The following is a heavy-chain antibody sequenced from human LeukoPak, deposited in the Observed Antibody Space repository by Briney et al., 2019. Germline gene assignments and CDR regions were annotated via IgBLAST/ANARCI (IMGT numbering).Heavy chain of an antibody. CDR1: GGTFSSHA. Sequence: SVKASCKASGGTFSSHAISWVRQAPGQGLEWMGGIIPIFGTANYAQKFQGRVTITTDESTSTAYMELSSLRSEDTAVYYCARVLGDGDYVLDYWGQGTLVTVSS. CDR2: IIPIFGTA. D-gene: IGHD4-17*01. V-gene: IGHV1-69*05. J-gene: IGHJ4*02. CDR3: ARVLGDGDYVLDY.